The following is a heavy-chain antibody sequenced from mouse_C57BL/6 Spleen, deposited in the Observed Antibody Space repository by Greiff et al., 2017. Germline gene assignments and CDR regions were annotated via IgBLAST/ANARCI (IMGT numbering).Heavy chain of an antibody. CDR1: GYTFTGYW. D-gene: IGHD2-5*01. Sequence: VQLQQSGAELMKPGASVKLSCKASGYTFTGYWIDWVKQRPGHGLEWIGEILPGSGSTNYNEKFKGKATITAETSSNTAYMQLSSLTTEDSAIYYCATYDSKKGNWYFDVWGKGTTLTVSS. J-gene: IGHJ1*03. V-gene: IGHV1-9*01. CDR3: ATYDSKKGNWYFDV. CDR2: ILPGSGST.